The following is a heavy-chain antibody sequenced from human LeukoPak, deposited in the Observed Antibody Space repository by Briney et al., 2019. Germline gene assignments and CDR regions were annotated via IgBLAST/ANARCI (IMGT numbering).Heavy chain of an antibody. CDR3: AKAVYDSSGYLY. Sequence: GGSLRLSCAASGFTFSSYATSWVRQAPGKGLEWVSAISGSGGSTYYADSVKGRFTISRDNSKNTLYLQMNSLRAEDTAVYYCAKAVYDSSGYLYWGQGTLVTVSS. CDR2: ISGSGGST. J-gene: IGHJ4*02. CDR1: GFTFSSYA. V-gene: IGHV3-23*01. D-gene: IGHD3-22*01.